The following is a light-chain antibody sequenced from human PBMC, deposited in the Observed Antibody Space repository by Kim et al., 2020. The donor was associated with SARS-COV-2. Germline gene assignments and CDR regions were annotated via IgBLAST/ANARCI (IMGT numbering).Light chain of an antibody. V-gene: IGLV2-14*03. J-gene: IGLJ3*02. Sequence: GASVTISYTGTSSDVGGYNYVSWYQQYPGKAPTLMIYDVNKRPSGVSNRFSGSKSGNTASLTISGLQAEDEADYYCSSYTSSTTWVFGGGTQLTVL. CDR3: SSYTSSTTWV. CDR1: SSDVGGYNY. CDR2: DVN.